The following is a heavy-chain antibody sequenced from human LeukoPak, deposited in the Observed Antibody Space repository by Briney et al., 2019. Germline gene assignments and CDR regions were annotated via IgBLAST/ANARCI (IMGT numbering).Heavy chain of an antibody. CDR3: ARDNSVGDIAWWFDP. CDR2: INPSGGST. CDR1: GYTLTSYY. D-gene: IGHD3-10*01. Sequence: ASVKVSCKASGYTLTSYYMHWVRQAPGQGLEWMGIINPSGGSTSYAQKFQGRVTLTRDMSTSTDYMELRSLKSEDTAVYYCARDNSVGDIAWWFDPWGQGTLVTVSS. V-gene: IGHV1-46*01. J-gene: IGHJ5*02.